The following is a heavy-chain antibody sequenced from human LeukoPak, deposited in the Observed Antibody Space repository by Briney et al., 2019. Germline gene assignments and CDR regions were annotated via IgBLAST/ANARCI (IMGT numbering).Heavy chain of an antibody. D-gene: IGHD6-6*01. CDR2: INPTGSTT. Sequence: GGSLRLSCTASGFSFSGHWMHWARQLPGKGLVWVSRINPTGSTTSYADSVKGRFTVSRDNAKNTLYLQVNNLRAEDTAVYYCARGPNSNWSGLDFWGQGTLLTVSS. J-gene: IGHJ4*02. CDR1: GFSFSGHW. V-gene: IGHV3-74*01. CDR3: ARGPNSNWSGLDF.